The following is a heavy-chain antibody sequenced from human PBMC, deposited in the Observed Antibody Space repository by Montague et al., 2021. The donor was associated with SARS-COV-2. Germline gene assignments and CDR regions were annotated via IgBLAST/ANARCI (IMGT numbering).Heavy chain of an antibody. CDR3: ARLPYILPGYAYFDF. D-gene: IGHD3-9*01. Sequence: SETLSLTYTVSGDFISNYYWSWIRRPPGKGLEWLGYIYYSGSTNYNPSXXSRVTISVDTSKNQFSLRLSSVTAADTAVYYCARLPYILPGYAYFDFWGQGSLVIVSS. CDR2: IYYSGST. V-gene: IGHV4-59*08. CDR1: GDFISNYY. J-gene: IGHJ4*02.